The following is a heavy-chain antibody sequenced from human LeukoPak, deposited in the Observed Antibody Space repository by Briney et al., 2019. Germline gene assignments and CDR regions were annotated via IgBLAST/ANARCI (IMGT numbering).Heavy chain of an antibody. Sequence: GGSLRFSCAASGFTFSSFWMSWVRQAPGKGLEWVANIKQDGSEKNYVDSVKGRFTISRDNAKNSLSLQMNSLRADDTAVYYCAREGNRRAFDIWGQGTMVTVSS. CDR3: AREGNRRAFDI. V-gene: IGHV3-7*01. J-gene: IGHJ3*02. D-gene: IGHD1-14*01. CDR2: IKQDGSEK. CDR1: GFTFSSFW.